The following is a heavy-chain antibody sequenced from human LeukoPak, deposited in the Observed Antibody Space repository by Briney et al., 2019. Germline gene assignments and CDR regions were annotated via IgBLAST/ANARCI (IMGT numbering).Heavy chain of an antibody. CDR1: GGSVSGYY. D-gene: IGHD6-25*01. CDR3: ARNPAAYWYFDL. J-gene: IGHJ2*01. V-gene: IGHV4-34*01. Sequence: SETLSLTCAVYGGSVSGYYWTWIRQPPGKGLEWIGEINHSGITNYNPSLKSRVTIAVDTSKNQFFLRLNSVTAADTAVYYCARNPAAYWYFDLWGRGILVTVSS. CDR2: INHSGIT.